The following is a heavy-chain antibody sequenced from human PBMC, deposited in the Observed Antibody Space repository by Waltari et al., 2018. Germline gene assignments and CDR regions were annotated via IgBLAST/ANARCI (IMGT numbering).Heavy chain of an antibody. Sequence: EVRLVESGGGLVEPGGSLRLSCAGSGFTFSTAWMHWARQAPGKGLEWIGRIKSWVSGGTTEYGAPVKGRFTISRDESKDTVYLQMNSLKTEDTGVYYCGDFTAFDYWGQGSLVIVSS. CDR1: GFTFSTAW. J-gene: IGHJ4*02. V-gene: IGHV3-15*01. CDR3: GDFTAFDY. CDR2: IKSWVSGGTT. D-gene: IGHD2-8*02.